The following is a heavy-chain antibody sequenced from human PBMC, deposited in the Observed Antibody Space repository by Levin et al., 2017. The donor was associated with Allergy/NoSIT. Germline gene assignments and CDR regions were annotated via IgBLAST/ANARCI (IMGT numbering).Heavy chain of an antibody. CDR2: IYYSGST. Sequence: SQTLSLTCTVSGGSISSSSYYWGWIRQPPGKGLEWIGSIYYSGSTFYNPSLKSRVTISVDTSKKQFSLKLSSVTAADAAVYYCARVVVAATPPPDAFDIWGQGTMVTVSS. V-gene: IGHV4-39*01. CDR1: GGSISSSSYY. CDR3: ARVVVAATPPPDAFDI. J-gene: IGHJ3*02. D-gene: IGHD2-15*01.